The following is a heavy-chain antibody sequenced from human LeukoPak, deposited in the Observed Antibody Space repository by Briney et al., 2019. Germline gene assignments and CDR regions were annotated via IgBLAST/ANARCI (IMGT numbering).Heavy chain of an antibody. V-gene: IGHV4-38-2*01. CDR3: AVTINYDFWSGYAFDY. Sequence: PSETLSLTCAVFGYSISSDYYWGWIRPSPGKGLEWIGSIHHSGSTHYNPSLKSRVTISRHTSNNQFSLRLNSVTAADTGVYFCAVTINYDFWSGYAFDYWGRGTLVTVSS. D-gene: IGHD3-3*01. CDR2: IHHSGST. CDR1: GYSISSDYY. J-gene: IGHJ4*02.